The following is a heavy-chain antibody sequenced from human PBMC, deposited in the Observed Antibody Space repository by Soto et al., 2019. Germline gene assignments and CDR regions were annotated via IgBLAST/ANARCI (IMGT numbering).Heavy chain of an antibody. Sequence: QVQLVQSGAEVKKPGASVKVSCKASGYTFTSYGISWARQAPGQGLEWMGWISAYNGNTNYALKLQGRVTMTTDTATSTADLELRSLRSDDTAVYYCASGWFGEFVYYFDYWGQGTLVTVSS. J-gene: IGHJ4*02. CDR1: GYTFTSYG. D-gene: IGHD3-10*01. CDR2: ISAYNGNT. CDR3: ASGWFGEFVYYFDY. V-gene: IGHV1-18*01.